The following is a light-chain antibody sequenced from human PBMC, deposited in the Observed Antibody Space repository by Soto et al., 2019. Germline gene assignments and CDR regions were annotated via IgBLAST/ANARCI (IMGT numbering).Light chain of an antibody. CDR3: AAWDDSLNGYV. J-gene: IGLJ1*01. V-gene: IGLV1-44*01. Sequence: QSVLSQPPSASGTPGQRVTISCSGSSSNIGSNTVSWYQRFPGTAPKLLIYFNIQRPSGVPDRFSGSKSGTSASLAISGLQSEDEADYYCAAWDDSLNGYVFGTGTKVTV. CDR1: SSNIGSNT. CDR2: FNI.